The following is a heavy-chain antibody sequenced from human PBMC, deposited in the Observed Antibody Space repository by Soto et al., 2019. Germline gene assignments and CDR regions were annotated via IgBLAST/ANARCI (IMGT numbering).Heavy chain of an antibody. D-gene: IGHD6-13*01. J-gene: IGHJ4*02. CDR3: ATGVIAAAGSPSDY. CDR1: GYTFTGYY. Sequence: ASVKVSCKASGYTFTGYYMHWVRQAPGQGLEWMGWINPNSGGTNYAQKFQGRVTTTRDTSISTAYMELSRLRSDDTAVYYCATGVIAAAGSPSDYWGQGTLVTVSS. V-gene: IGHV1-2*02. CDR2: INPNSGGT.